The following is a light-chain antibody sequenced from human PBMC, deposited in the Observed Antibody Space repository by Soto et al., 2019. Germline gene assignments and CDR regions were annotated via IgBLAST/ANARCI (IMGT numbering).Light chain of an antibody. Sequence: EIVMTQSPATLSVSPGERATLSCRASQSVSSNLSWYQQKPGQAPRLLIYGASTRATGIPARFSGSGSGTEFTLTISSLQSEDFAGYYCQNYNNLPPRFTFGPGTTVDIK. J-gene: IGKJ3*01. CDR3: QNYNNLPPRFT. CDR2: GAS. CDR1: QSVSSN. V-gene: IGKV3-15*01.